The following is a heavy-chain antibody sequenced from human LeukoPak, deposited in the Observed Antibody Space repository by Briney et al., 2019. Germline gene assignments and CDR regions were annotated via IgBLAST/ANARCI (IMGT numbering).Heavy chain of an antibody. V-gene: IGHV3-15*01. CDR3: TTEFYDFWSGYLPKVKYFQH. Sequence: GGSLRLSCAASGFTFSSYAMSWVRQAPGEGLEWVGRIKSKTDGGTTDYAAPVKGRFTISRDDSKNTLYLQMNSLKTEDTAVYYCTTEFYDFWSGYLPKVKYFQHWGQGTLVTVSS. CDR1: GFTFSSYA. J-gene: IGHJ1*01. CDR2: IKSKTDGGTT. D-gene: IGHD3-3*01.